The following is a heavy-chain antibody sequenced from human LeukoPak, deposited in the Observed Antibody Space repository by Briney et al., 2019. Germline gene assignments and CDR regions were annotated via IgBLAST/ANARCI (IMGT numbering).Heavy chain of an antibody. CDR1: GYTFTNYG. Sequence: GASVKVSCKASGYTFTNYGITWVRQAPGQGLEWMGRIIPILGIANYAQKFQGRVTITADKSTSTAYMELSSLRSEDTAVYYCARYNWNAGGLDYWGQGTLVTVSS. D-gene: IGHD1-20*01. CDR3: ARYNWNAGGLDY. CDR2: IIPILGIA. V-gene: IGHV1-69*04. J-gene: IGHJ4*02.